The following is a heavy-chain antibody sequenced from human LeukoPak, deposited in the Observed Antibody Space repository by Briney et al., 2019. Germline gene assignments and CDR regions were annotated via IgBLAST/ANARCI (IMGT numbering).Heavy chain of an antibody. CDR1: GFTFSSYN. CDR3: VRDLDSLAFF. D-gene: IGHD1-1*01. CDR2: ITTSSSHI. J-gene: IGHJ4*02. Sequence: GGSLRLSCAASGFTFSSYNMNWVRQAPGKGLEWVSSITTSSSHIYYADSVEGRFTISRGNAKNSLYLQMNSLRAEDTAVYYCVRDLDSLAFFWGQGTLVTVSS. V-gene: IGHV3-21*01.